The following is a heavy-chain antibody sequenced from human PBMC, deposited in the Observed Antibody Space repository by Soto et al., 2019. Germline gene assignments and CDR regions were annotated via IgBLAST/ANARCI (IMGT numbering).Heavy chain of an antibody. V-gene: IGHV4-59*01. J-gene: IGHJ6*02. CDR2: IYYSGST. CDR3: ARDRVEDYYYYGMAV. CDR1: GGSISSYY. Sequence: QVQLQESGPGLVKPSETLSLTCTVSGGSISSYYWSWIRQPPGKGLEWIGYIYYSGSTNYNPSLKSRVTISVDTSKNQFSLKLSSVSAADTAVYYCARDRVEDYYYYGMAVWGQGTTVTVSS.